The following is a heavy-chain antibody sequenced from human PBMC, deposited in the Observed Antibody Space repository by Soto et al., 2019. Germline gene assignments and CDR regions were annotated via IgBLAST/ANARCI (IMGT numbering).Heavy chain of an antibody. D-gene: IGHD3-10*01. CDR3: ARDVRSVLLWFGESKAYYYGMDV. CDR2: IIPIFGTA. CDR1: GGTFSSYA. V-gene: IGHV1-69*13. J-gene: IGHJ6*02. Sequence: SVKLSCKASGGTFSSYAISWVRQAPGQGLEWMGGIIPIFGTANYAQKFQGRVTITADESTSTAYMELSSLRSEDTAVYYCARDVRSVLLWFGESKAYYYGMDVWGQGTTVTVSS.